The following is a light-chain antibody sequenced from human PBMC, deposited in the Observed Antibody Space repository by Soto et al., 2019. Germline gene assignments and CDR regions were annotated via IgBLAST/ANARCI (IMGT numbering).Light chain of an antibody. J-gene: IGLJ3*02. CDR2: DVS. V-gene: IGLV2-14*01. CDR3: SSYTSSSTRV. Sequence: QSALTQPASVSGSPGQSITISCTGTSSDVGGYNYVSWYQQHPGKAPKLMIYDVSNRPSGVSNRFSGSKSGNTASQTIPGLQAEDEADYYCSSYTSSSTRVFGGGTKLTVL. CDR1: SSDVGGYNY.